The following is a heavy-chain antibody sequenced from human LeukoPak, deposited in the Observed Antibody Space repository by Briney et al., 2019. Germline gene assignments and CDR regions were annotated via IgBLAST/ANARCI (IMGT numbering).Heavy chain of an antibody. Sequence: SVKVSCKASGGTFSSYAISWVRQAPGQGLEWMGGIIPIFGTANYAQKFQGRVTITADKSTSTVYMELSSLRSEDTAVYYCARVAAGDYYDSSGLDYWGQGTLVTVSS. D-gene: IGHD3-22*01. CDR3: ARVAAGDYYDSSGLDY. J-gene: IGHJ4*02. CDR1: GGTFSSYA. CDR2: IIPIFGTA. V-gene: IGHV1-69*06.